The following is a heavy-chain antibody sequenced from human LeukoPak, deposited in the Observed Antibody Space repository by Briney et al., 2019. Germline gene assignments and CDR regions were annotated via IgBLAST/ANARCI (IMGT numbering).Heavy chain of an antibody. CDR2: ISAYNGNT. CDR1: GYTFTSYA. J-gene: IGHJ6*03. V-gene: IGHV1-18*01. CDR3: ARDRKYYYYMDV. Sequence: ASAKVSCKASGYTFTSYAMNWVRQAPGQGLEWMGWISAYNGNTNYAQKFQGRLTMTTDTSTSTAYMELRSLRSDDTAVYYCARDRKYYYYMDVWGKGTTVTVSS.